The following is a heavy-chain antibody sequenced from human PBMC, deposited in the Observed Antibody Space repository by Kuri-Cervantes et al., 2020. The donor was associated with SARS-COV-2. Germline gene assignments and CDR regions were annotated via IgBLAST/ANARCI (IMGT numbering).Heavy chain of an antibody. CDR3: ARGGLLEWFLDY. CDR2: ISSSSYI. CDR1: GFTFSSYS. D-gene: IGHD3-3*01. Sequence: GESLKISCAASGFTFSSYSMNWVRQAPGKGLEWVSSISSSSYIYYADSVKGRFTISRDNAKNSLYLQMNSLRAEDTAVYYCARGGLLEWFLDYWGQGTLVTVSS. J-gene: IGHJ4*02. V-gene: IGHV3-21*01.